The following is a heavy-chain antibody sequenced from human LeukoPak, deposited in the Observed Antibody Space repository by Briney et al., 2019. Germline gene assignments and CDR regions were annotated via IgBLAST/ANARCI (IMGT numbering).Heavy chain of an antibody. CDR3: ARGRLRITMVRGVIGAAFDI. V-gene: IGHV1-3*01. CDR1: GYTFTSYA. D-gene: IGHD3-10*01. J-gene: IGHJ3*02. Sequence: ASVKVSCKASGYTFTSYAMHWVRQAPGQRLEWMGWINAGNGNTKYSQKFQGRVTITRDTSASTAYMELSSLRSEDTAVYYCARGRLRITMVRGVIGAAFDIWGQGTMVTVSS. CDR2: INAGNGNT.